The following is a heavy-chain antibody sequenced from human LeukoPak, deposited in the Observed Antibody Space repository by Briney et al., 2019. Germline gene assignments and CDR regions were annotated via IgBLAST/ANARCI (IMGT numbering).Heavy chain of an antibody. CDR1: GGSISSYY. CDR2: IYYSGST. Sequence: SETLSLTCTVSGGSISSYYWSWIRQPPGKGLEWIGYIYYSGSTNYNPSLKSRVTISVDTSKNQFSLKLSSVTAADMAVYYCARHYGDYEEMYYFDYWGQGTLVTVSS. D-gene: IGHD4-17*01. CDR3: ARHYGDYEEMYYFDY. J-gene: IGHJ4*02. V-gene: IGHV4-59*08.